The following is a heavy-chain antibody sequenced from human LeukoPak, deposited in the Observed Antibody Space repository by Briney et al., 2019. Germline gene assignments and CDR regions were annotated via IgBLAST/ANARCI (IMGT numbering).Heavy chain of an antibody. J-gene: IGHJ5*02. CDR2: ISGDGGST. V-gene: IGHV3-43*02. CDR1: GFTFDDYA. D-gene: IGHD2-2*01. Sequence: GGSLRLSCAASGFTFDDYAMHWVRQAPGKGLEWVSLISGDGGSTYYADSVKGRFTISRDNSKNSLYLQMNSLRTEDTALYYCAKDLPRDCSSTSCYHPLLWFDPWGQGTLVTVSS. CDR3: AKDLPRDCSSTSCYHPLLWFDP.